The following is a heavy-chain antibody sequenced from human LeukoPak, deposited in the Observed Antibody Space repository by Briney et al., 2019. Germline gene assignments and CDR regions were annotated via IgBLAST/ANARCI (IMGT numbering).Heavy chain of an antibody. CDR3: ARDRGSSTTNDAFDI. V-gene: IGHV3-21*01. CDR1: GGSFSGYY. D-gene: IGHD2/OR15-2a*01. J-gene: IGHJ3*02. CDR2: ISSSSSYI. Sequence: PSETLSLTCAVYGGSFSGYYWSWIRQPPGKGLEWVSSISSSSSYIYYADSVKGRFTISRDDAKNSLYLQMNSLRAEDTAVYYCARDRGSSTTNDAFDIWGQGTMVTVSS.